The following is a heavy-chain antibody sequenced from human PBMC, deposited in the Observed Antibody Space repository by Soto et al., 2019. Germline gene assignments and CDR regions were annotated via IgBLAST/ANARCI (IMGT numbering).Heavy chain of an antibody. CDR2: ISYDGSNK. D-gene: IGHD5-12*01. CDR3: AKTSVDIVAAPDY. V-gene: IGHV3-30*18. J-gene: IGHJ4*02. CDR1: GFTFSSYG. Sequence: GGSLRLSCAASGFTFSSYGMHWVRQAPGKGLEWVAVISYDGSNKYYADSVKGRFTISRDNSKNTLYLQMNSLRAEDTAVYYCAKTSVDIVAAPDYWGQGTLVTVSS.